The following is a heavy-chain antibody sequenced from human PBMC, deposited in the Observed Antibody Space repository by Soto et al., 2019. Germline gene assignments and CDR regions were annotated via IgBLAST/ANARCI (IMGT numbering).Heavy chain of an antibody. V-gene: IGHV3-48*03. Sequence: GGSLRLSCAASGFTFSTYEFNWVRQAPGRGLEWISYISVSGNIIKYAESVKGRFTVSRDNSKNTLYLQMNGLRVEDTAVYYCAKDTYYGSDGYYSVYDYWGQGTLVTVSS. CDR1: GFTFSTYE. CDR3: AKDTYYGSDGYYSVYDY. D-gene: IGHD3-22*01. J-gene: IGHJ4*02. CDR2: ISVSGNII.